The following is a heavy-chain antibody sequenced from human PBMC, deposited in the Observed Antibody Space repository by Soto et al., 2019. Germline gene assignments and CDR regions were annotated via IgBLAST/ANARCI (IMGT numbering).Heavy chain of an antibody. D-gene: IGHD3-10*01. J-gene: IGHJ5*02. V-gene: IGHV4-38-2*01. CDR3: ARALLVLPSWFDP. CDR2: IYHSGST. Sequence: SETLSLTCAVSGYSISSGYYWGWIRQPPGKGLEWIGSIYHSGSTYYNPSLKSRVTISVDTSKNQFSLKLSSVTAADTAVYYCARALLVLPSWFDPWGQGTLVTVSS. CDR1: GYSISSGYY.